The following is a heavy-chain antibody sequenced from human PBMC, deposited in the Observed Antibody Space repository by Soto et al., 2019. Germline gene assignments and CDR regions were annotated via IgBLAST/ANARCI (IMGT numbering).Heavy chain of an antibody. CDR3: ARDLGTGYESGDY. Sequence: QVQLVQSGAEVKKPGSSVKVSCTASGAIFSGYSISWVRQAPGQGLEWMGGIIPLFGSTNYAPKFQGRVTITADQSTNTGYMELSSLKSEDTAVYYCARDLGTGYESGDYWGQGTLVTVSS. D-gene: IGHD5-12*01. V-gene: IGHV1-69*12. CDR2: IIPLFGST. CDR1: GAIFSGYS. J-gene: IGHJ4*02.